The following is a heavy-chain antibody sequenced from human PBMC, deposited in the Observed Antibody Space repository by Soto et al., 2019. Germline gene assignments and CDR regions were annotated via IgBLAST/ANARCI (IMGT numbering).Heavy chain of an antibody. CDR1: GFTFSSYG. V-gene: IGHV3-33*01. CDR3: ARSQSSSWDYYGMDV. Sequence: QVQLVESGGGVVQPGRSLRLSCAASGFTFSSYGMHWVRQAPGKGLEWVAVIWYDGSNKYYADSVKGRFTISRDNSKNTLYLQMNSLRAEDTAVYYCARSQSSSWDYYGMDVWGQGTTVTVSS. CDR2: IWYDGSNK. D-gene: IGHD6-13*01. J-gene: IGHJ6*02.